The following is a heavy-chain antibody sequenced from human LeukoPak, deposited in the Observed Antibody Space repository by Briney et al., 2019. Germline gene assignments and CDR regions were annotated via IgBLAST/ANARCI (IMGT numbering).Heavy chain of an antibody. Sequence: TGGSLRLSCAASGFTFSSYGIHWVRQAPGKGLEWVAFIRYDGSNKYYADSVKGRFTISRDNSKNTLYLQMNSLRAEDTAVYYCAKGPNIVVVVAATGGHYFDYWGQGTLVTVSS. CDR2: IRYDGSNK. CDR1: GFTFSSYG. J-gene: IGHJ4*02. D-gene: IGHD2-15*01. V-gene: IGHV3-30*02. CDR3: AKGPNIVVVVAATGGHYFDY.